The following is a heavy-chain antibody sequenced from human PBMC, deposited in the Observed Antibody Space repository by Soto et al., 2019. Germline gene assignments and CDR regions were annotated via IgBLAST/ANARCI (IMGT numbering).Heavy chain of an antibody. Sequence: QAQLVESGGGVVQPGRSLRLCCAASGFSFSNYGMHWVRQAPGKGLEWVALIWLDGSNENYADFVKGRVTISRDNFKNTLYLQMNSLRAEDTAVYYCARPRTTVVTPLDAFDIWGQGTMVTVSS. CDR1: GFSFSNYG. J-gene: IGHJ3*02. D-gene: IGHD4-17*01. CDR2: IWLDGSNE. V-gene: IGHV3-33*01. CDR3: ARPRTTVVTPLDAFDI.